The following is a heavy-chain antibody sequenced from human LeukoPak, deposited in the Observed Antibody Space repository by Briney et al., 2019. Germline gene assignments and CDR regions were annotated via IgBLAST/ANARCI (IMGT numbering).Heavy chain of an antibody. D-gene: IGHD3-22*01. J-gene: IGHJ5*02. Sequence: ASVKVSCKASGYTFTGYYMHWVRQAPGQGLEWMGWINPNSGGTNYAQKFQGRVTMTRDTSISTAYMELSRLRSDDTAVYYCARIVVPDSNWFDPWGQGTLVTVSS. CDR3: ARIVVPDSNWFDP. CDR1: GYTFTGYY. CDR2: INPNSGGT. V-gene: IGHV1-2*02.